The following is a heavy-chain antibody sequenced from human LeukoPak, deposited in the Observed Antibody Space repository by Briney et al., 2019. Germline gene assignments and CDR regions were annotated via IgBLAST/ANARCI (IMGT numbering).Heavy chain of an antibody. CDR1: GGSISSYY. Sequence: NPSETLSLTCTVSGGSISSYYWSWIRQPPGKGLEWIGYIYYSGSTNYNPSLKSRVTISVDTSKNQFSLKLSSVTAADTAVYYCARPSRYCSGGTCYDAFDIWGQGTMVTVSS. D-gene: IGHD2-15*01. V-gene: IGHV4-59*08. CDR3: ARPSRYCSGGTCYDAFDI. CDR2: IYYSGST. J-gene: IGHJ3*02.